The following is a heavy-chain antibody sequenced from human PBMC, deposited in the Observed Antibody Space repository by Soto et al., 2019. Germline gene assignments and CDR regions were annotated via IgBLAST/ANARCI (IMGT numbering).Heavy chain of an antibody. V-gene: IGHV3-21*01. CDR2: ISSSSSYI. CDR1: GFTFRSSP. CDR3: ARDLARWQQLVTRLFDY. J-gene: IGHJ4*02. Sequence: PGGSLRLSCAVSGFTFRSSPMSWVRRAPGKGLEWVSSISSSSSYIYYADSVKGRFTISRDNAKNSLYLQMNSLRAEDTAVYYCARDLARWQQLVTRLFDYWGQGTLVTVS. D-gene: IGHD6-13*01.